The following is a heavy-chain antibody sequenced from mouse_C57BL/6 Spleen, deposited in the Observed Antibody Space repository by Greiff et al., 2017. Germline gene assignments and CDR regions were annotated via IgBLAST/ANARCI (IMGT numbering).Heavy chain of an antibody. Sequence: EVQVVESGGGLVQPGGSLSLSCAASGFTFTDYYMSWVRQPPGQALEWLGFIRNKANGYTTEYSSSVKGRFTISRDNSQSILYLQMNALRAEDSATYYCERFPYYCGSSHYCDYWGQGTTLTVSS. CDR2: IRNKANGYTT. J-gene: IGHJ2*01. V-gene: IGHV7-3*01. CDR3: ERFPYYCGSSHYCDY. D-gene: IGHD1-1*01. CDR1: GFTFTDYY.